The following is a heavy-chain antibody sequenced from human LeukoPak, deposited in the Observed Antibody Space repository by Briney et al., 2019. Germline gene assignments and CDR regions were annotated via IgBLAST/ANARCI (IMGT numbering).Heavy chain of an antibody. D-gene: IGHD3-22*01. CDR3: ATRDYYDSSGYSDAFDI. Sequence: GSLRLSCAASGFTVSSNYMCWVRQAPGKGLEWVSVIYSGGSTYYADSVKGRFTISRDNSKNTLYLQMNSLRAEDTAVYYCATRDYYDSSGYSDAFDIWGQGTMVTVSS. J-gene: IGHJ3*02. CDR2: IYSGGST. CDR1: GFTVSSNY. V-gene: IGHV3-66*02.